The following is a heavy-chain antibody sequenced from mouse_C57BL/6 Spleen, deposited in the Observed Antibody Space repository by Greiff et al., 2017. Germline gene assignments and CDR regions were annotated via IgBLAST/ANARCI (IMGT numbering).Heavy chain of an antibody. CDR1: GFSFNTYA. D-gene: IGHD4-1*01. Sequence: DAGGGLVQPKGSLKLSCAASGFSFNTYAMNWVRQAPGKGLEWVARIRSKSNNYATYYADSVKDRFTISRDDSESMLYLQMNNLKTEDTAMYYCVRLTGGYAMDYWGQGTSVTVSS. V-gene: IGHV10-1*01. CDR2: IRSKSNNYAT. J-gene: IGHJ4*01. CDR3: VRLTGGYAMDY.